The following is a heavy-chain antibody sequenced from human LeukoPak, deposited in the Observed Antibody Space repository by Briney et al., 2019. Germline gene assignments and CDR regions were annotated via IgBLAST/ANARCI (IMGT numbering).Heavy chain of an antibody. D-gene: IGHD5-12*01. CDR1: GGSFSGYY. Sequence: SETLSLTCAVYGGSFSGYYWSWIRQPPGNGLEWIGEINHSGSTNYNPSLKSRVTISVDTSKNQFSLKLSSVTAADTAVYYCARGNSGYDFPPRYFDYWGQGTLVTVSS. CDR2: INHSGST. J-gene: IGHJ4*02. V-gene: IGHV4-34*01. CDR3: ARGNSGYDFPPRYFDY.